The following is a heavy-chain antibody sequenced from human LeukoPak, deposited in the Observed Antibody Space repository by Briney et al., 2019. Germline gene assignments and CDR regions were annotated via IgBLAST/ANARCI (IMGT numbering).Heavy chain of an antibody. CDR1: GFIFRSYS. J-gene: IGHJ4*02. Sequence: GGSLRLSCAASGFIFRSYSMNWVRQAPGKGLEWVSAISGSGGSTYYADSVKGRFTISRDNSKNTLYLQMNSLRAEDTAVYYCAKSRDYYGSGSRFDYWGQGTLVTVSS. V-gene: IGHV3-23*01. D-gene: IGHD3-10*01. CDR3: AKSRDYYGSGSRFDY. CDR2: ISGSGGST.